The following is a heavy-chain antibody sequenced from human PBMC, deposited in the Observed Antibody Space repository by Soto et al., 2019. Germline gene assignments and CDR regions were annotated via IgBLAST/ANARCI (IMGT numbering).Heavy chain of an antibody. Sequence: EVQLLESGGGLVQPGRSLRLSCAASEFTFSSYSMSWVRQAPGRGLEWISSISGTGGGTYYADSVKGRFTISRDNSVNTLFLQMDSLRVEDTAIYFCAKDRFANGWYYFDHWGQGTLVAVS. D-gene: IGHD6-19*01. CDR2: ISGTGGGT. J-gene: IGHJ4*02. V-gene: IGHV3-23*01. CDR1: EFTFSSYS. CDR3: AKDRFANGWYYFDH.